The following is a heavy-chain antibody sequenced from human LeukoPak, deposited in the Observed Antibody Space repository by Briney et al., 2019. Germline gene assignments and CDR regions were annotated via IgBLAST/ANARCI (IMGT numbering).Heavy chain of an antibody. D-gene: IGHD2-15*01. CDR2: IYTSGST. J-gene: IGHJ4*02. CDR3: ARGYCSGGSCYPPPGYLDY. Sequence: PSQTLSLTCTDSGDSISSGSYYWSWIRQPAGKGLEWIGRIYTSGSTNYNPSLKSRVTISVDTSKNQFSLKLSSVTAADTAVYYCARGYCSGGSCYPPPGYLDYWGQGTLVTVSS. CDR1: GDSISSGSYY. V-gene: IGHV4-61*02.